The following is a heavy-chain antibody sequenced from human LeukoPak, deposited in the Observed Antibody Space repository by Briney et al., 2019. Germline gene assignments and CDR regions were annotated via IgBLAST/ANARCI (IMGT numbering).Heavy chain of an antibody. Sequence: GGSLRLSCAASGFRFSDYYMSWIRQAPGKGLEWISYITNSGDTIYYVDSVKGRFTVSRDNTKNSLYLQMNSLTAEDTAVYFCARDRGLVGSRYYYMDAWGKGATVTVS. CDR3: ARDRGLVGSRYYYMDA. V-gene: IGHV3-11*01. D-gene: IGHD1-26*01. J-gene: IGHJ6*03. CDR1: GFRFSDYY. CDR2: ITNSGDTI.